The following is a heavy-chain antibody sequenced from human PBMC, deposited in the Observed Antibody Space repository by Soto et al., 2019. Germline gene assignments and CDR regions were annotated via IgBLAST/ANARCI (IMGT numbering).Heavy chain of an antibody. V-gene: IGHV1-69*13. CDR3: AREAYDSSGSPVSAAFDI. J-gene: IGHJ3*02. D-gene: IGHD3-22*01. CDR1: EGTFSSYA. CDR2: IIPIFGTA. Sequence: SVKVSCKASEGTFSSYAISWVRQAPGQGLEWMGGIIPIFGTANYAQKFQGRVTITADESTSTAYMELSSLRSEDTAVYYCAREAYDSSGSPVSAAFDIWGQGTMVTVSS.